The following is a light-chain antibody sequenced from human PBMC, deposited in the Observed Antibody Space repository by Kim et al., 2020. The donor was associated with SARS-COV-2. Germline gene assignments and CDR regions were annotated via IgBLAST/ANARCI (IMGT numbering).Light chain of an antibody. V-gene: IGLV3-19*01. Sequence: SSELTQDPAVSVALGQKVRITCQGDSLRSYYASWYQQKPGQAPVLVIYGKNNRPSGIPDRFSGSSSGNTASLTITGAQAEDEADYYCNSRDSSGNHLVFG. J-gene: IGLJ3*02. CDR2: GKN. CDR3: NSRDSSGNHLV. CDR1: SLRSYY.